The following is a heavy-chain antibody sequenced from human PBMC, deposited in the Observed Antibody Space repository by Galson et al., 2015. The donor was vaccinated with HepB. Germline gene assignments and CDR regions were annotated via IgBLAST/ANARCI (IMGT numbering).Heavy chain of an antibody. CDR3: ARDRAGTTEDY. CDR1: GFTFRSYE. V-gene: IGHV3-48*03. CDR2: ISSSGTTI. D-gene: IGHD1-7*01. J-gene: IGHJ4*02. Sequence: SLRLSCAASGFTFRSYEMTWVRQVPGKGLEWVSYISSSGTTIYYADSVRGRFTSSRDNAKNSLYLQMNSLTAEDTAVYYCARDRAGTTEDYWGQGTRVTVSS.